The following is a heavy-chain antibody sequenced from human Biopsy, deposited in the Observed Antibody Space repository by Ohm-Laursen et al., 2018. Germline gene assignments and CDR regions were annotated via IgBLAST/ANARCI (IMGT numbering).Heavy chain of an antibody. V-gene: IGHV3-48*01. Sequence: SLRLSCSASGFIFSIYSMNWVRQAPGKGLEWVSYISSSSSPIYYADSVKGRFTISRDNAKNSLSLQMNSLRAEDTAVYYCARGSDSDYWGQGTLVTVSS. J-gene: IGHJ4*02. CDR2: ISSSSSPI. CDR3: ARGSDSDY. CDR1: GFIFSIYS.